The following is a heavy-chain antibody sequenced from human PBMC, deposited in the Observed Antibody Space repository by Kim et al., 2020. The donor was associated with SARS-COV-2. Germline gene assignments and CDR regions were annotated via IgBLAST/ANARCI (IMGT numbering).Heavy chain of an antibody. CDR3: ARDMRAVAGTGAFDI. J-gene: IGHJ3*02. V-gene: IGHV3-33*01. Sequence: GGSLRLSCAASGFTFSSYGMHWVRQAPGKGLEWVAVIWYDGSNKYYADSVKGRFTISRDNSKNTLYLQMNSLRAEDTAVYYCARDMRAVAGTGAFDIWGQGTMVTVSS. D-gene: IGHD6-19*01. CDR2: IWYDGSNK. CDR1: GFTFSSYG.